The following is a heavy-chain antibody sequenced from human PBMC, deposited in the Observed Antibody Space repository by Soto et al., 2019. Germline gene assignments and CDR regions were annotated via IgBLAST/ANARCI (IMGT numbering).Heavy chain of an antibody. CDR3: ARGPPALLWFGELSYNTSPVDV. Sequence: ASVKVSCKASGYTFTSYGISWVRQAPGQGLEWMGWISAYNGNTNYAQKLQGRVTMTTDTSTSTAYMELRSLRSDDTAVYYCARGPPALLWFGELSYNTSPVDVWGQGTTVTVSS. CDR1: GYTFTSYG. V-gene: IGHV1-18*01. J-gene: IGHJ6*02. CDR2: ISAYNGNT. D-gene: IGHD3-10*01.